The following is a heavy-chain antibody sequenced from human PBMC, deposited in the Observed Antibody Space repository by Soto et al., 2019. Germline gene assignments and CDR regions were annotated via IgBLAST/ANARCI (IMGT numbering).Heavy chain of an antibody. CDR3: AREKTSGYDLVTLDY. V-gene: IGHV1-46*03. D-gene: IGHD5-12*01. Sequence: ASVKVSCKASGYTFTSYYMHWVLQAPGQGLEWMGIINPSGGSTSYAQKFQGRVTMTRDTSTSTVYMELSSLRSEDTAVYYCAREKTSGYDLVTLDYWGQGTLVTVSS. CDR2: INPSGGST. CDR1: GYTFTSYY. J-gene: IGHJ4*02.